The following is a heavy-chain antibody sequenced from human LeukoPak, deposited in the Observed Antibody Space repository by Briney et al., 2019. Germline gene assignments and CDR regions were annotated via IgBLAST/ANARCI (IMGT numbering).Heavy chain of an antibody. CDR2: ISGGGGST. Sequence: PGGSLRLSCAASGFTFSNYAMNWVRQAPGKGLEWVSAISGGGGSTYYADSVKGRFTISRDNSKNTLYLQMNSLRAEDTAVYYCAKGLEMATIRESREDYWGQGTLVTVSS. CDR3: AKGLEMATIRESREDY. D-gene: IGHD5-24*01. V-gene: IGHV3-23*01. J-gene: IGHJ4*02. CDR1: GFTFSNYA.